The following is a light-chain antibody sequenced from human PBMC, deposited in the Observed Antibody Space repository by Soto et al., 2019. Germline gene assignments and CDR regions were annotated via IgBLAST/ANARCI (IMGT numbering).Light chain of an antibody. V-gene: IGLV2-23*02. CDR3: CSYAGTSTHTV. CDR2: EVS. CDR1: SSDDGSYKL. J-gene: IGLJ7*01. Sequence: QSALTQPASVSGSPGQSITISCTGTSSDDGSYKLVSWYQQHPGKAPKLMISEVSKRPSGISDRFSGSKSGSTASLTISGLQAGDEADYYCCSYAGTSTHTVFGGGTQLTVL.